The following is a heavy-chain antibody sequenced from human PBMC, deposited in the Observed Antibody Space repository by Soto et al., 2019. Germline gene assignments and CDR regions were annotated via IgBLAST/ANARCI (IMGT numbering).Heavy chain of an antibody. CDR1: GFTFSSYG. V-gene: IGHV3-33*01. CDR2: IWFDGSNK. CDR3: ATTGPY. J-gene: IGHJ4*02. Sequence: HPGGSLRLSCAASGFTFSSYGMHWVRQAPGKGLEWVAVIWFDGSNKFYADSVKGRFTISRDNSKNTVSLQMNSLRDEDSAAYYCATTGPYLGQGTLVTVSS.